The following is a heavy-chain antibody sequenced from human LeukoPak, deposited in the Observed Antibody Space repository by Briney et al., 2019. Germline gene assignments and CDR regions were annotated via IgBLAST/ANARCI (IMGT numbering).Heavy chain of an antibody. Sequence: SETLSLTCAVYGGSFSGYYWSWIRQPPGKGLEWIGEINHSGSTNYNPSLKSRITISVDTSKNQFSLKLSSVTAADTAVYYCARGNSQGIAAAVNFDYWGQGTLVTVSS. J-gene: IGHJ4*02. CDR3: ARGNSQGIAAAVNFDY. CDR1: GGSFSGYY. CDR2: INHSGST. D-gene: IGHD6-13*01. V-gene: IGHV4-34*01.